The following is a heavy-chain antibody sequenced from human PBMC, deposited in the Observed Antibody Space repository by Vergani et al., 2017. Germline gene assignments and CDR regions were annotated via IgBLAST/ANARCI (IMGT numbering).Heavy chain of an antibody. Sequence: EVQLVQSGAEVKKPGESLRISCKGSGYSFTSYWISWVRQMPGKGLEWMGRIDPSDSYTNYSPSFQGHVTISADKSISTAYLQWSSLKASDTAMYYCARRWIPNHVVVPAAKGLGGHYDGMDVWGQGTTVTVSS. V-gene: IGHV5-10-1*03. CDR3: ARRWIPNHVVVPAAKGLGGHYDGMDV. J-gene: IGHJ6*02. D-gene: IGHD2-2*01. CDR2: IDPSDSYT. CDR1: GYSFTSYW.